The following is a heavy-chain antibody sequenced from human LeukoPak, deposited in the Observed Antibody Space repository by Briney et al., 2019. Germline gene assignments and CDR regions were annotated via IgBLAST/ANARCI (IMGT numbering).Heavy chain of an antibody. CDR3: AKAEPTVTTVDY. CDR1: GFTFSSFG. D-gene: IGHD4-17*01. J-gene: IGHJ4*02. V-gene: IGHV3-30*18. Sequence: GRSLRLSCAASGFTFSSFGMHWVRQAPGKGLEWVAVISYDGSNKYYADSVKGRFTISRDNSKNTLYLQMNSLRAEDTAVYYCAKAEPTVTTVDYWGQGNLVTVSS. CDR2: ISYDGSNK.